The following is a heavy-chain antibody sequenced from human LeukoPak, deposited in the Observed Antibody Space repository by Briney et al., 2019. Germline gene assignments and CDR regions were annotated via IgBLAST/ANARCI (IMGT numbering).Heavy chain of an antibody. CDR3: ARDETYDYESNGYLDF. V-gene: IGHV1-3*01. Sequence: GASVKVSCKASGYTFTTYAMHWVRQAPGQRLEWMGWINAGNGNTKYSQKFQARVTITRDTSASTAYMELSSLRSEDTAVYYCARDETYDYESNGYLDFWGQGTVVTVSS. CDR2: INAGNGNT. J-gene: IGHJ4*02. CDR1: GYTFTTYA. D-gene: IGHD3-22*01.